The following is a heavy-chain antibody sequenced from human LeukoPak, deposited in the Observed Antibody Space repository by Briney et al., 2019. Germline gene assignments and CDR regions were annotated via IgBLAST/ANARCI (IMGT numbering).Heavy chain of an antibody. J-gene: IGHJ6*04. D-gene: IGHD3-10*02. CDR3: AELGITMIGGV. CDR1: GFTFSSYW. CDR2: IKQDGSEK. V-gene: IGHV3-7*01. Sequence: GGPLRLSCAAPGFTFSSYWMSWVRQAPGKGLEWVANIKQDGSEKYYVDSVKGRFTISRDNAKNSLYLQMNSLRAEDTAVYYCAELGITMIGGVWGKGTTVTISS.